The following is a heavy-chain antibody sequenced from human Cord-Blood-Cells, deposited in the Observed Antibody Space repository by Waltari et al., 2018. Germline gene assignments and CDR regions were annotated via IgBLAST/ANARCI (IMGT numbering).Heavy chain of an antibody. CDR1: GFTFTSSA. J-gene: IGHJ4*02. Sequence: QMQLVQSGPEVKKPGTSVKVSCKASGFTFTSSAVQWVRQARGQRLVWIGWIVVGSGNTNYAQKFQERVTITRDMSTSTAYMELSSLRSEDTAVYYCAADRYDSSGYYLDYWGQGTLVTVSS. V-gene: IGHV1-58*01. CDR2: IVVGSGNT. CDR3: AADRYDSSGYYLDY. D-gene: IGHD3-22*01.